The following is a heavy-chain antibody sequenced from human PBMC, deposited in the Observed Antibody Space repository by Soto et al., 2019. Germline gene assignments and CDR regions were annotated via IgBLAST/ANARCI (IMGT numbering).Heavy chain of an antibody. J-gene: IGHJ6*02. V-gene: IGHV1-69*06. CDR1: GDSFNNDG. CDR3: ARGALVDWNNYFALDV. D-gene: IGHD1-1*01. CDR2: IIPHFGPS. Sequence: QVQLVQSGAEVKKPGSSVNVSCKASGDSFNNDGVNWVRQAPGQGLEWVGGIIPHFGPSKYPQKFQGTATITADTTTSTVYMDLLRLTSDDTAIYYCARGALVDWNNYFALDVWGQGTSVTVSS.